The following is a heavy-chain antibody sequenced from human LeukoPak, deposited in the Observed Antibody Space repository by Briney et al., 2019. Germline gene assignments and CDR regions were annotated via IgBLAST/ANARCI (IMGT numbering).Heavy chain of an antibody. V-gene: IGHV4-39*01. D-gene: IGHD2-2*01. J-gene: IGHJ3*02. CDR3: ARPVVPARDAFDI. Sequence: SETLSLICTVSGGSISSSSYYWGWIHQPPGKGLEWIGSIYYSGSTYYNPSLKSRVTISVDTSKNQFSLKLSSVTAADTAVYYCARPVVPARDAFDIWGQGTMVTVSS. CDR1: GGSISSSSYY. CDR2: IYYSGST.